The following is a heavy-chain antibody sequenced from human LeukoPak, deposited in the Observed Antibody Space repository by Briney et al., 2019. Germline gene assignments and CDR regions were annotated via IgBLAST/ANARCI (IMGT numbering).Heavy chain of an antibody. Sequence: GGSLRLSCAASGFTFSSYSMNWVRQAPGKGLEWVSSISSSRSYIYYADSVEGRFTISRDNAKNSLYLQVNSLRAEDAAVYYCAKGIDYDSSGDYYCYYGMDVWGQGTTVTVSS. CDR1: GFTFSSYS. J-gene: IGHJ6*01. CDR3: AKGIDYDSSGDYYCYYGMDV. CDR2: ISSSRSYI. D-gene: IGHD3-22*01. V-gene: IGHV3-21*01.